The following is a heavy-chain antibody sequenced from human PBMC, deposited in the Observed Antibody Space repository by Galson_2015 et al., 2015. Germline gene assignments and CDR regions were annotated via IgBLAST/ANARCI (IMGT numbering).Heavy chain of an antibody. CDR3: AKRGELLWFGELLYADY. Sequence: SLRLSCAASGFTFSSYGMHWVRQAPGKGLEWVAVISYDGSNKYYADSVKGRFTISRDNSKNTLYLQMNSLRAEDTAVYYCAKRGELLWFGELLYADYWGQGTLVTVSS. J-gene: IGHJ4*02. D-gene: IGHD3-10*01. CDR2: ISYDGSNK. V-gene: IGHV3-30*18. CDR1: GFTFSSYG.